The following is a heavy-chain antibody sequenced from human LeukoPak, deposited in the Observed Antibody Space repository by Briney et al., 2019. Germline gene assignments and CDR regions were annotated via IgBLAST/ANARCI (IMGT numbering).Heavy chain of an antibody. CDR2: INHSGST. CDR3: ASHSHDYGDYGLDYYYYGMDV. J-gene: IGHJ6*02. V-gene: IGHV4-34*01. Sequence: SETLSLTCAVYGGSFSGYYWSWIRQPPGKGLEWIGEINHSGSTNYNPSLKSRVTISVDTSKNQFSLKLSSVTAADKAVYYCASHSHDYGDYGLDYYYYGMDVWGQGTTVTVSS. D-gene: IGHD4-17*01. CDR1: GGSFSGYY.